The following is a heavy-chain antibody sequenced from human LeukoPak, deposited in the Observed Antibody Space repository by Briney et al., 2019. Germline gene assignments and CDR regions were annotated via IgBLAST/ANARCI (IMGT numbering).Heavy chain of an antibody. CDR3: ARNGVRGVKKPYYFDY. Sequence: SETLPLICAVYGGSFSGYYWTWIRQPPGKGLEWIGEINHSGSTNYNPSLKSRVTISVDTSKNQFSLKLSSVTAADTAVYYCARNGVRGVKKPYYFDYWGQGTLVTVSS. CDR1: GGSFSGYY. D-gene: IGHD3-10*01. V-gene: IGHV4-34*01. J-gene: IGHJ4*02. CDR2: INHSGST.